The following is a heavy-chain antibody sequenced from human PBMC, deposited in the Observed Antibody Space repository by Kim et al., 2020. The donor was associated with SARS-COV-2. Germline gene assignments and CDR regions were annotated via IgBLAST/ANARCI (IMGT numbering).Heavy chain of an antibody. CDR2: INPSGGST. CDR3: ARGGNYCSGGSCPLREVGAATYYFDY. V-gene: IGHV1-46*01. CDR1: GYTFTSYY. J-gene: IGHJ4*02. Sequence: ASVKVSCKASGYTFTSYYMHWVRQAPGQGLEWMGIINPSGGSTSYAQKFQGRVTMTRDTSTSTVYMELSSLRSEDTAVYYCARGGNYCSGGSCPLREVGAATYYFDYWGQGTLVTVSS. D-gene: IGHD2-15*01.